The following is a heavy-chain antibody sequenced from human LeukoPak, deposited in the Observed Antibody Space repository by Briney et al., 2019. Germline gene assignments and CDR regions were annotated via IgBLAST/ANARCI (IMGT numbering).Heavy chain of an antibody. D-gene: IGHD2-15*01. V-gene: IGHV1-18*01. CDR1: GYTFTSYG. Sequence: SVKVSCKASGYTFTSYGISWVRQAPGQGLEWMGWISAYNGNTNYAQKLQGRVTMTTDTSTSTAYMELRSLRSDDTAVYYCARDYRYCSGGSCYGYFQHWGQGTLVTVSS. J-gene: IGHJ1*01. CDR2: ISAYNGNT. CDR3: ARDYRYCSGGSCYGYFQH.